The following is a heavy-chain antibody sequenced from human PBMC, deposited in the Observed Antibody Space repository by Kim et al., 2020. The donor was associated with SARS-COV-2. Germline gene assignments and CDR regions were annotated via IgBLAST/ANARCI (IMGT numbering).Heavy chain of an antibody. CDR1: GGTFNNYA. Sequence: SVKVSCKASGGTFNNYAISWVRQAPGQGLEYMGGIIPVVGTTNYAQKFQGRVLFIADDSTGTAFMDLNDLRSDDTAMYFCARDRRGYYFDSWGQGSLVTVSS. CDR2: IIPVVGTT. D-gene: IGHD3-22*01. V-gene: IGHV1-69*13. J-gene: IGHJ4*02. CDR3: ARDRRGYYFDS.